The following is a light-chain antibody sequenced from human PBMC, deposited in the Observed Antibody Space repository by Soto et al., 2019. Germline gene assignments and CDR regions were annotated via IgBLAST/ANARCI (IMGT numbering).Light chain of an antibody. CDR2: EVS. J-gene: IGLJ1*01. CDR3: SSYAGSNNYV. Sequence: QSVLTEPPTESGSPGQSVTISCIGTSSDVGNYNYVSWYQQHPGKAPKLMIYEVSKRPSGVPDRFSGSKSGNTASLTVSGLQSDDEDDYYCSSYAGSNNYVFGTGIKVPVL. CDR1: SSDVGNYNY. V-gene: IGLV2-8*01.